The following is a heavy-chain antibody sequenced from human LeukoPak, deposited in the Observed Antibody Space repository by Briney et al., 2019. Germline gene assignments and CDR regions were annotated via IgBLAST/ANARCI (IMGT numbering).Heavy chain of an antibody. J-gene: IGHJ3*02. Sequence: SETLSLTCTVSGGSISSYYWSWIRQPPGKGLEWIGYIYYSGSTNYNPSLKSWVTISVDTSKNQFSLKLSSVTAADTAVYYCASLTIFGVVTAFDIWGQGTMVTVSS. D-gene: IGHD3-3*01. CDR1: GGSISSYY. V-gene: IGHV4-59*01. CDR2: IYYSGST. CDR3: ASLTIFGVVTAFDI.